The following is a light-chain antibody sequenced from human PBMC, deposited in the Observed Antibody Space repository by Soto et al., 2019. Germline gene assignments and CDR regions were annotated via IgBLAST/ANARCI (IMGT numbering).Light chain of an antibody. CDR1: SSDVGGYNY. J-gene: IGLJ7*01. V-gene: IGLV2-14*01. Sequence: QSALTQPASVSGSPGQSITISCIGSSSDVGGYNYVSWYQQHPGKAPKLIIYEVSNRPSGVSHRFSGSKSGNTASLTISGLQAEDEADYYCSSYRSRSTVVFGGGTQLTVL. CDR2: EVS. CDR3: SSYRSRSTVV.